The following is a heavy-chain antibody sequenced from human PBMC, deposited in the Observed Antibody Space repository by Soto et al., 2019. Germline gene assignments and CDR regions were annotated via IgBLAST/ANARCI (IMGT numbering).Heavy chain of an antibody. CDR2: INAGNGNT. V-gene: IGHV1-3*01. D-gene: IGHD3-22*01. J-gene: IGHJ4*02. CDR3: AGMYYYDSSGPG. Sequence: ASVKVSCKASGYTFTGYAMHWVRQAPGQRLEWMGWINAGNGNTKYSQKFQGRVTITRDTSASTAYMELSSLRSEDTAVYYCAGMYYYDSSGPGWGQGTLVTVSS. CDR1: GYTFTGYA.